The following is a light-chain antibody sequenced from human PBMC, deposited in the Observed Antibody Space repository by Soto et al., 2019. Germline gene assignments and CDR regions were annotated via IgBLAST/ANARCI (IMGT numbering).Light chain of an antibody. CDR1: QSIGTY. J-gene: IGKJ2*01. V-gene: IGKV1-39*01. CDR3: QVRHST. Sequence: DAQMTQSPSSLSASVGDSVTITCRASQSIGTYLAWYQHKPGQAPTLLIYAASSLHSGVQSRFSGSRSGTDFTLTISNLQPEDFATYYCQVRHSTFDQGNKLAIK. CDR2: AAS.